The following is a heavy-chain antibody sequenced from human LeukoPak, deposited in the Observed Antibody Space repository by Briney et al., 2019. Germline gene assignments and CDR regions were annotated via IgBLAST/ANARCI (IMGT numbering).Heavy chain of an antibody. CDR1: GGSFSGYY. V-gene: IGHV4-34*01. D-gene: IGHD2-15*01. Sequence: PSETLSLTCAVYGGSFSGYYWSWIRQPPGKGLEWIGEINHSGSTNYNPSLKSRVTISADTSKNQFSLKLSSVTAADTAVYYCARGQRDIVVVVIDYWGQGTLVTVSS. J-gene: IGHJ4*02. CDR2: INHSGST. CDR3: ARGQRDIVVVVIDY.